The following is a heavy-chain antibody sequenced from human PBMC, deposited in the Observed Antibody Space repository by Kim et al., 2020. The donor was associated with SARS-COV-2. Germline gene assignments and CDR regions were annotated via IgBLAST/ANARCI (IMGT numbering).Heavy chain of an antibody. Sequence: SETLSLTCTVSGGSISSSSPYWVWIRQPPGKGLEFIGYIYTDGSTFFNPSLRSRLTMSQDTSKNQFSLRLSSVTAAATAVYYCTKPRAWANTFDVWGRGT. J-gene: IGHJ3*01. V-gene: IGHV4-39*01. CDR3: TKPRAWANTFDV. CDR2: IYTDGST. CDR1: GGSISSSSPY. D-gene: IGHD2-8*01.